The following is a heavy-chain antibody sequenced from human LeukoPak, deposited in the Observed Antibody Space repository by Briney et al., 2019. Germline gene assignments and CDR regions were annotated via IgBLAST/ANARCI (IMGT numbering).Heavy chain of an antibody. CDR2: LHHTRST. V-gene: IGHV4-38-2*02. CDR1: GYSIMSGYY. CDR3: ARDRESCPWELLLDY. D-gene: IGHD1-26*01. J-gene: IGHJ4*02. Sequence: KTSETLSLTCALSGYSIMSGYYWAWIRQPPGKGLEWIGSLHHTRSTYYNPSLKSRVSMSVDRTNNNFSLKLSTGTASDTAVYYCARDRESCPWELLLDYWGQGIMVTVSS.